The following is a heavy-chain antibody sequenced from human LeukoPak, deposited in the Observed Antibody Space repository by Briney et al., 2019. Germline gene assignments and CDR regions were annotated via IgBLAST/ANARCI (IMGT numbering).Heavy chain of an antibody. V-gene: IGHV3-9*01. CDR3: AKGRDGYNSGYYYGMDV. CDR2: ISWNSGSI. D-gene: IGHD5-24*01. CDR1: GFTFDDYA. J-gene: IGHJ6*02. Sequence: PGRSLRLSCAASGFTFDDYAMHWVRQAPGQGLEWVSGISWNSGSIGYADSVKGRFTISTDNAKNSLYLQMNSLRAEDTALYYCAKGRDGYNSGYYYGMDVWGQGTTVTVSS.